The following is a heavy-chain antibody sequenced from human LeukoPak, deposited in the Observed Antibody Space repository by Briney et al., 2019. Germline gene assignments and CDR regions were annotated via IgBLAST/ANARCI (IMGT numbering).Heavy chain of an antibody. J-gene: IGHJ4*02. CDR1: GYTFTSYA. D-gene: IGHD3-16*02. CDR3: ARSWELWRLGELSLSPADY. Sequence: GASVKVSCKASGYTFTSYAMHWVRQAPGQRLEWMGWINAGNGNTKYSQKFQGRVTMTTDTSTSTAYMELRSLRSDDTAVYYCARSWELWRLGELSLSPADYWGQGTLVTVSS. CDR2: INAGNGNT. V-gene: IGHV1-3*01.